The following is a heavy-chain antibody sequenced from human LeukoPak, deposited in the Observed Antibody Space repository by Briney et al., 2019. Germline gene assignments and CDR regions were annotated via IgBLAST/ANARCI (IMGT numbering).Heavy chain of an antibody. D-gene: IGHD2-8*01. J-gene: IGHJ5*02. CDR3: ARDLVHHRLLATNYNWFDP. V-gene: IGHV1-18*01. CDR2: ISAYNGNT. Sequence: ASVKVSCKASGYTFTSYGISWVRQAPGQGLEWMGWISAYNGNTNYAQKLQGRVTMTTDTSTSTAYMELRSLRSDDTAVYYCARDLVHHRLLATNYNWFDPWGQGTLVTVSS. CDR1: GYTFTSYG.